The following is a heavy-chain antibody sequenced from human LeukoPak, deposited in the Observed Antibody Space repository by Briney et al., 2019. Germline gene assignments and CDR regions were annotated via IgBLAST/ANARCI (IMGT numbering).Heavy chain of an antibody. CDR3: ARGRGKGATRYFDY. J-gene: IGHJ4*02. D-gene: IGHD1-26*01. CDR1: GGTFSSYA. Sequence: SVKVSCKASGGTFSSYAISWVRQAPGQGLEWMGGIIPIFGTANYAQKFQGRVTITTDESTSTAYMELSSLRSEDTAVYYCARGRGKGATRYFDYWGQGTLVTVSS. CDR2: IIPIFGTA. V-gene: IGHV1-69*05.